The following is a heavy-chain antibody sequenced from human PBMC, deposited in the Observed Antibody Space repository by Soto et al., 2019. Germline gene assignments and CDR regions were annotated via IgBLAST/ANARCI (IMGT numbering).Heavy chain of an antibody. Sequence: ASVKVSCKASGYTFTGYYINWVRQAPGQGLEWMGWINTNSGGTNYAQKFQGRVTMTRDTSISTAYMELSRLTSDDTAVYYCARTQTNDYWGQGTLVTVSS. CDR2: INTNSGGT. V-gene: IGHV1-2*02. CDR1: GYTFTGYY. J-gene: IGHJ4*02. CDR3: ARTQTNDY.